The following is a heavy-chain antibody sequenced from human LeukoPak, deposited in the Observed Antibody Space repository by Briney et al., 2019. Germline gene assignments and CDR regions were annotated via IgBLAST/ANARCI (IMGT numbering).Heavy chain of an antibody. D-gene: IGHD2-8*01. Sequence: GGSLGLSCAASGFTFSSYGMHWVRQAPGRGLEWVAVISYDGSNKYYADSVKGRFTISRDNSKNTLYLQMNSLRAEDTAVYYCAKDVWSMLDRHDAFDIWGQGTMVTVSS. CDR2: ISYDGSNK. V-gene: IGHV3-30*18. CDR3: AKDVWSMLDRHDAFDI. CDR1: GFTFSSYG. J-gene: IGHJ3*02.